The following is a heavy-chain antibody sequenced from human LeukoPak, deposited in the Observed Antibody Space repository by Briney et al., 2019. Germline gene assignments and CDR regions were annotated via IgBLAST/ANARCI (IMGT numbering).Heavy chain of an antibody. CDR2: ISGSGVTT. J-gene: IGHJ3*02. V-gene: IGHV3-23*01. CDR1: GFTFSSYT. CDR3: TKGPWDLPHAFDI. Sequence: GGSLRLSCAASGFTFSSYTMHWIRQAPGKGLEWVSTISGSGVTTRYADSVRGRFTISRDSSKNTLYLQMNSLRAEDTAIYYCTKGPWDLPHAFDIWGLGTMVTVSS. D-gene: IGHD1-26*01.